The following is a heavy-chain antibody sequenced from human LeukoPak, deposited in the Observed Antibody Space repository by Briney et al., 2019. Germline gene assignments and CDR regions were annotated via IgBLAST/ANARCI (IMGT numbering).Heavy chain of an antibody. CDR3: ARGEPYYDFWSGYYFDY. CDR2: IYYSGST. J-gene: IGHJ4*02. V-gene: IGHV4-59*01. CDR1: GGSISSYY. D-gene: IGHD3-3*01. Sequence: PSETLSLTCTVSGGSISSYYWSWIRQPPGKGLEWIGYIYYSGSTNYNPSLKSRVTKSVDTSKNQFSLKLSSVTAADTAVYYCARGEPYYDFWSGYYFDYWGQGTLVTVSS.